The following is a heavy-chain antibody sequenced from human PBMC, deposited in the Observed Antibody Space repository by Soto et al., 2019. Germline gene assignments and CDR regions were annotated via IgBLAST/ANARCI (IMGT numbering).Heavy chain of an antibody. V-gene: IGHV1-8*01. Sequence: QVQLVQSGAEVKKPGASVKVSCKASGYTFTSYDINWVRQATGQGLEWMGWMNPNSGNTGYAQKXXGXRTMTRNTSGRTPYMELSSLRSEDTAVYYCAGEGSSGWYVDYWGQGTLVTVSS. J-gene: IGHJ4*02. D-gene: IGHD6-19*01. CDR1: GYTFTSYD. CDR2: MNPNSGNT. CDR3: AGEGSSGWYVDY.